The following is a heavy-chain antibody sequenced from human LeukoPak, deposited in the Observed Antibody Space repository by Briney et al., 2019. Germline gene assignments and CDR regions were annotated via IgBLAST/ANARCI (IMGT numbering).Heavy chain of an antibody. D-gene: IGHD6-19*01. CDR3: ARGTMYSSLDY. J-gene: IGHJ4*02. CDR2: ISGSGGST. Sequence: GGSLRLSCAASGFPINSYTMNWVRQAPGKGLEWVSAISGSGGSTYYADSVKGRFTISRDNSKNTLYLQMNSLRAGDTAVYYCARGTMYSSLDYWGQGTLVTVSS. V-gene: IGHV3-23*01. CDR1: GFPINSYT.